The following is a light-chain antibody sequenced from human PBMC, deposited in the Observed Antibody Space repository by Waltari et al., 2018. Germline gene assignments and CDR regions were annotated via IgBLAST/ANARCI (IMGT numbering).Light chain of an antibody. CDR2: DAS. Sequence: EIVVTQSPATLSVSPGERATLSCKASQSIRRFLNWYQHKPGQPPRLVIYDASNRPSGIPARFSGSGSGTDFTLTINSLEPEDSAVYYCQQRSNWPPYTFGQGTKLEI. J-gene: IGKJ2*01. V-gene: IGKV3-11*01. CDR3: QQRSNWPPYT. CDR1: QSIRRF.